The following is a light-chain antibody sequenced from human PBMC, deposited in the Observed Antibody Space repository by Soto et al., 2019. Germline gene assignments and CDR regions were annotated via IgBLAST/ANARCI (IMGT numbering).Light chain of an antibody. J-gene: IGKJ1*01. CDR1: ESVSTN. V-gene: IGKV3-15*01. CDR3: QQSSFWRT. Sequence: EIVMTQSPATLSLSPGERATLSCRASESVSTNLAWYQQKAGQAPRLLIYGASTRATGIPARFSGSGSGTEFTLTISILQSDDLAVYCCQQSSFWRTFGQGTKVDIK. CDR2: GAS.